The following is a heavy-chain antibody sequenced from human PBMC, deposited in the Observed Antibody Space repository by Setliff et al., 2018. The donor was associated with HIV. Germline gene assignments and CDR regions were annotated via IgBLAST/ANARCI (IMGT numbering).Heavy chain of an antibody. CDR1: GYTFLNYD. CDR2: LTPHSGDT. D-gene: IGHD3-10*01. Sequence: ASVKVSCKASGYTFLNYDINWLRQAPGQGLEWMGRLTPHSGDTISADRFQGRLVMTPTTSTTTAFMELSSLRSDDTALYFCARGWGLWFGQLSILPLDPWGQGTLVTVSS. CDR3: ARGWGLWFGQLSILPLDP. V-gene: IGHV1-8*01. J-gene: IGHJ5*02.